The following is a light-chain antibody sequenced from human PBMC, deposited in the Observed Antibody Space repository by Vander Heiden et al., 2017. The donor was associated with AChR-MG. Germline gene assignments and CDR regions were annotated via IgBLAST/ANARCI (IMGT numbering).Light chain of an antibody. V-gene: IGLV2-14*01. Sequence: QSALTQPASVSGSPGQPITISCTGTSSDVGGYNYVSWYQQHPGKAPKLMIYDVSKRPSGVSNRYSGSKSGNTASLTISGLQAEDEADYYCSSYTSSSTLSVFGGGTKLTVL. J-gene: IGLJ3*02. CDR1: SSDVGGYNY. CDR3: SSYTSSSTLSV. CDR2: DVS.